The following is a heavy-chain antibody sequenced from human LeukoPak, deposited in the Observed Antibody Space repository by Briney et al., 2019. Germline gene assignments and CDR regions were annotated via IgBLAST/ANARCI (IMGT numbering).Heavy chain of an antibody. Sequence: ASVKVSCKVSGYTLTELSMHWVRQAPGKGLEWMGGFDPEDGETIYAQKFQGRVTMTEDTSTDTAYMELSSLRSEDTAVYYCARVKREMATIPGWAFDIWGQGTVVTVSS. V-gene: IGHV1-24*01. CDR2: FDPEDGET. D-gene: IGHD5-24*01. CDR1: GYTLTELS. CDR3: ARVKREMATIPGWAFDI. J-gene: IGHJ3*02.